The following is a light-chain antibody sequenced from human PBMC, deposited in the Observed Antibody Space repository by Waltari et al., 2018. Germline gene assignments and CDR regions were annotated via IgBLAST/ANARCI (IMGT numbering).Light chain of an antibody. Sequence: SSELTQDPAVSVALGQTVRITCQGDSLLSYDASWYQQKPGQAPILVIYGKDNRPSGIPDRFSGSTSGNTASLTITGSQAEDEADYYCHSRVVSNVRGAFGGGTKLTVL. CDR1: SLLSYD. J-gene: IGLJ2*01. CDR2: GKD. CDR3: HSRVVSNVRGA. V-gene: IGLV3-19*01.